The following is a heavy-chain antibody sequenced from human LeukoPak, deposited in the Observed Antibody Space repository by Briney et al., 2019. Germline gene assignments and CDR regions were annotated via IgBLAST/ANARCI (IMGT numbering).Heavy chain of an antibody. CDR2: IYQRATV. V-gene: IGHV4-38-2*02. CDR1: GYSISSGYF. Sequence: SETLSLTCNVSGYSISSGYFWGWVRQAPGKGLEWIGSIYQRATVHYNPSLKSRATISLDTSKNHCSLNLRSMQASDTAVYYCARAFCVGECFVLHIFFDSWGQGTLVTVSS. J-gene: IGHJ4*02. CDR3: ARAFCVGECFVLHIFFDS. D-gene: IGHD2-21*01.